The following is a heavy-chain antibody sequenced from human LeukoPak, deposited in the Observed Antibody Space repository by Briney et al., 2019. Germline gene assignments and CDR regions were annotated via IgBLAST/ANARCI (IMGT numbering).Heavy chain of an antibody. V-gene: IGHV3-30*02. CDR2: IRYDGSNK. J-gene: IGHJ4*02. CDR3: AKDFLKSISLIRGIRSWVGYFDY. D-gene: IGHD3-10*01. CDR1: RFTFSSYW. Sequence: GGSLRLSCAASRFTFSSYWMTWVRQAPGKGLEWVTFIRYDGSNKYYADSVKGRFTISRDNSKNTLYLQMNSLRAEDTAVYYCAKDFLKSISLIRGIRSWVGYFDYWGQGTLVTVSS.